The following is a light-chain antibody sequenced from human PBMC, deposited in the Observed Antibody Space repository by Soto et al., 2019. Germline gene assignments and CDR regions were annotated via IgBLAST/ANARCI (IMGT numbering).Light chain of an antibody. CDR1: QSVSSSY. V-gene: IGKV3-20*01. CDR3: QHYDSSPTWT. CDR2: GAS. Sequence: EIVLTQSPGTLSLSPGERATLSCRASQSVSSSYLAWYQQKPGQAPRLLIYGASSRATGIPDRFSGSGSGTDFTPTVNRLEPEDFAVYYCQHYDSSPTWTFGQGTKVEIK. J-gene: IGKJ1*01.